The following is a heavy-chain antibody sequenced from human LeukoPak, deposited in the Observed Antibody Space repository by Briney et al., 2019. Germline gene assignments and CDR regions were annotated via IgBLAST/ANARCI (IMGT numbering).Heavy chain of an antibody. D-gene: IGHD1-26*01. V-gene: IGHV4-30-4*01. CDR2: IYYSGST. CDR1: GGSISSGDYY. Sequence: SETLSLTCTVSGGSISSGDYYWSWIRQPPGKGLEWIGYIYYSGSTYYNPSLKSRVTISVDTSKNQFSLKLSSVTAADTAVYYCARVGHDRYGGSRYYFDYWGQGTLVTVSS. CDR3: ARVGHDRYGGSRYYFDY. J-gene: IGHJ4*02.